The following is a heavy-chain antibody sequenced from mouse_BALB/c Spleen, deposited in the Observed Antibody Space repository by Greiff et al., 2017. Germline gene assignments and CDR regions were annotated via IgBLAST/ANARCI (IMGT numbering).Heavy chain of an antibody. J-gene: IGHJ4*01. D-gene: IGHD1-1*01. CDR3: ASIFITTVARAMDY. V-gene: IGHV1-7*01. CDR2: INPSTGYT. Sequence: VQLQQSGAELAKPGASVKMSCTASGFTFTSYWMHWVKQRPGQGLEWIGYINPSTGYTEYNQKFKDKATLTADKSSSTAYMQLSSLTSEDTAVYYCASIFITTVARAMDYWGQGTSVTVSS. CDR1: GFTFTSYW.